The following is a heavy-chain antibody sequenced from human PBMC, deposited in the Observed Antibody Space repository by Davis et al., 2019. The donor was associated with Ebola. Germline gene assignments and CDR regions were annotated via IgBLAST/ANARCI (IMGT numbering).Heavy chain of an antibody. CDR3: AREARLLVLEWLHSYYYYGMDV. V-gene: IGHV3-21*01. CDR2: ISSSSSYI. Sequence: PGGSLRLSCAASGFTFSSYSMNWVRQAPGKGLEWVSSISSSSSYIYYADSVKGRFTISRDNAKNSLYLQMNSLRAEDTAVYYCAREARLLVLEWLHSYYYYGMDVWGQGTTVTVSS. CDR1: GFTFSSYS. D-gene: IGHD3-3*01. J-gene: IGHJ6*02.